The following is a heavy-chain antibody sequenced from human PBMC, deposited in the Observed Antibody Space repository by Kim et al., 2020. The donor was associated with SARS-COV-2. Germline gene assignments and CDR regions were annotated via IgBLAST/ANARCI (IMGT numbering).Heavy chain of an antibody. V-gene: IGHV3-23*01. J-gene: IGHJ4*02. D-gene: IGHD3-16*01. Sequence: VKGRFTISRDNSKNTLYLQMNSLRAEDTAVYYCAKCVGIMITFAGVMPDYWGQGTLVTVSS. CDR3: AKCVGIMITFAGVMPDY.